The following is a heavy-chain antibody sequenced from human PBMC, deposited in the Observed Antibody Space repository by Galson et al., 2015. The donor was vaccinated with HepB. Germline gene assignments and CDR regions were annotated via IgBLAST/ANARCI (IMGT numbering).Heavy chain of an antibody. CDR2: INPNSGGT. CDR1: GYTFTGYY. J-gene: IGHJ6*03. V-gene: IGHV1-2*06. CDR3: ARDPIDDFWLRASYMDV. Sequence: SVKVSCKASGYTFTGYYMHWVRQAPGQGLEWMGRINPNSGGTNYAQKFQGRVTMTRDTSISTAYMELSRLRSDDTAVYYCARDPIDDFWLRASYMDVWGKGTTVTVSS. D-gene: IGHD3-3*01.